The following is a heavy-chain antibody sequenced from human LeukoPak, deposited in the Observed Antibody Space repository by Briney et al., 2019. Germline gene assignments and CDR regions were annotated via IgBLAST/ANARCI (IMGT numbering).Heavy chain of an antibody. Sequence: PGGSLRLSCAASGFTFSSYGMHWVRQAPGKGLEWVTFIRYDGSNKYYADSVKGRFTISRDNSKNTLSLQMNSLRAEDTAVYYCARGQHRVAYSDDAFDIWGQGTMVTVSS. CDR2: IRYDGSNK. D-gene: IGHD2-15*01. V-gene: IGHV3-30*02. CDR1: GFTFSSYG. CDR3: ARGQHRVAYSDDAFDI. J-gene: IGHJ3*02.